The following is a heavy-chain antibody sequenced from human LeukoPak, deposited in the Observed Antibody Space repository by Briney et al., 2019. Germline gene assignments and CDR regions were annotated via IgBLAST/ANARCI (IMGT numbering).Heavy chain of an antibody. Sequence: SVKVSCKASGGTFSSYANSWVRQAPGQGLEWMGGIIPIFGTANYAQKFQGRVTITADESTSTAYMELSSLRSEDTAVYYCARPGRDGYNSLFDYWGQGTLVTVSS. CDR2: IIPIFGTA. D-gene: IGHD5-24*01. CDR3: ARPGRDGYNSLFDY. CDR1: GGTFSSYA. V-gene: IGHV1-69*01. J-gene: IGHJ4*02.